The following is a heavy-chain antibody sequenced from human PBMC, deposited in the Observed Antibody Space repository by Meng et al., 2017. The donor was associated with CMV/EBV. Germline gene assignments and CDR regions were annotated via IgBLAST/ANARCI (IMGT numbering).Heavy chain of an antibody. Sequence: SVKVSCKASGGTFSSYAISRVRQAAGQGLEWMGGIIPIFGTANYAQKFQGRVTITTDESTSTAYMELSSLRSEDTAVYYCARSLIVATTAFDYWGQGTLVTVSS. CDR1: GGTFSSYA. J-gene: IGHJ4*02. CDR2: IIPIFGTA. D-gene: IGHD5-12*01. CDR3: ARSLIVATTAFDY. V-gene: IGHV1-69*05.